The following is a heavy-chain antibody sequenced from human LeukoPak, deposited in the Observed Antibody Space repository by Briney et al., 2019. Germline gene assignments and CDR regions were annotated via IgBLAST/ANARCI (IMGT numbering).Heavy chain of an antibody. CDR2: ISVYNGNT. D-gene: IGHD6-19*01. Sequence: GASAKVSCKASGYTFTSYGISWVRQAPGQGLEWMGWISVYNGNTNYAQKLQGRVTMTTDTSTSTAYMELRSLRSDDTAVYYCAKGGQNSGWYYYDAFDIWGQGTMVTVSS. J-gene: IGHJ3*02. CDR1: GYTFTSYG. CDR3: AKGGQNSGWYYYDAFDI. V-gene: IGHV1-18*01.